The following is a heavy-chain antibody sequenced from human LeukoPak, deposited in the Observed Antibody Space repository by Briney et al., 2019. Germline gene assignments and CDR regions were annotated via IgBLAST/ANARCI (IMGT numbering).Heavy chain of an antibody. CDR3: ARLSAYYYGSYFYYYMDV. CDR1: GFPFRDYF. Sequence: GGSLRLSCAASGFPFRDYFMSWIRQAPGKGLELIAYITSSGTTTYQEDSLKGRFTISRDNAKNSLYLQIDSLRAEDTALYYCARLSAYYYGSYFYYYMDVWGKGTTVTVSS. D-gene: IGHD3-10*01. V-gene: IGHV3-11*04. J-gene: IGHJ6*03. CDR2: ITSSGTTT.